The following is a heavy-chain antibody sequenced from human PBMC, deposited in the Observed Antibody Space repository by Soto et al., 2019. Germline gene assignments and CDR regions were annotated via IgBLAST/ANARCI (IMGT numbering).Heavy chain of an antibody. Sequence: QVQLQQWGAGLLKPSETLSLTCAVSGGSFSGYYWTWIRQPPGTGLEWIGEINHSGSTNDNPSLKSRVTISVDTAKNEFSLKLTSVAAAYAAVYYCARDQITGVFDYWGQGTLVTVSS. CDR3: ARDQITGVFDY. CDR1: GGSFSGYY. CDR2: INHSGST. D-gene: IGHD2-8*02. J-gene: IGHJ4*02. V-gene: IGHV4-34*01.